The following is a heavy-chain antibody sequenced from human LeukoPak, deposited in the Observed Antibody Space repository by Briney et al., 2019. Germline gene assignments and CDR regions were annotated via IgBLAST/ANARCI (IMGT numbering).Heavy chain of an antibody. J-gene: IGHJ5*02. Sequence: TGGSLRLSCAASGFTFSDHYMSWIRQAPGKGLEWFSYISSSGTITHYADSVKGRFTISRDIAKNSLYLQMNSLRAEDTAVYYCARGAGPLFDPWGQGTLVTVSS. CDR3: ARGAGPLFDP. CDR1: GFTFSDHY. V-gene: IGHV3-11*01. CDR2: ISSSGTIT.